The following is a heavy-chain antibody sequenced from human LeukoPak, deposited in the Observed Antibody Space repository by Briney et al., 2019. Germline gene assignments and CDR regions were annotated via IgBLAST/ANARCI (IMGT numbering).Heavy chain of an antibody. V-gene: IGHV3-48*03. Sequence: GGSLRLSCAASGFTFSSYEMNWVRQAPGKGLEWVSYISSSGSTIYYADSVKGRFTISRDNAKNSLYLQMNSLRAEDTAVYYCARLEGLIYFDYWGQGTLVTVSS. D-gene: IGHD1-1*01. CDR3: ARLEGLIYFDY. CDR2: ISSSGSTI. J-gene: IGHJ4*02. CDR1: GFTFSSYE.